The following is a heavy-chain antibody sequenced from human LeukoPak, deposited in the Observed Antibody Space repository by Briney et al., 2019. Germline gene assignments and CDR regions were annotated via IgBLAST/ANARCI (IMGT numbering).Heavy chain of an antibody. CDR3: AKESSGGWYFDY. CDR1: GFTFSSNV. CDR2: IPASGGST. Sequence: GGSLRLSCVASGFTFSSNVMIWVRQAPGKGLEWVSSIPASGGSTYYADSVKGRFTISRDNSKNSLYLQMNGLRAEDTAVYYCAKESSGGWYFDYWGQGTLVTVSS. V-gene: IGHV3-23*01. J-gene: IGHJ4*02. D-gene: IGHD6-19*01.